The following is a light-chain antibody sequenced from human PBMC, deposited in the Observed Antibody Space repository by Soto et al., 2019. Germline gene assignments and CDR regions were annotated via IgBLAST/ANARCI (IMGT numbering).Light chain of an antibody. Sequence: QSVLTQPASVSGSPGQSITISCTGTSSDVGSYNLVSWYQQHPGKAPKLMIYEGSKRPSGVSNRFSGSKSGNTASLTISGLQAEDEADYYCCSYAGSSTHYVFGTVTKVTVL. V-gene: IGLV2-23*01. CDR1: SSDVGSYNL. CDR3: CSYAGSSTHYV. J-gene: IGLJ1*01. CDR2: EGS.